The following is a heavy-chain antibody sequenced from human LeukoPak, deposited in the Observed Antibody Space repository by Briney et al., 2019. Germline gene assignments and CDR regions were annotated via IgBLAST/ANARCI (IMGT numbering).Heavy chain of an antibody. Sequence: GGSLRLSCAASGFTFRTFSMNWIRQAPGKGLEWLSYISSGGTPIYYADSVKGRFTISRDDAQNLVYLQMNSLRAEDTAVYYCTYLRTPYYNDKWLDPWGQGALVTVSS. V-gene: IGHV3-48*04. CDR3: TYLRTPYYNDKWLDP. CDR2: ISSGGTPI. D-gene: IGHD3/OR15-3a*01. CDR1: GFTFRTFS. J-gene: IGHJ5*02.